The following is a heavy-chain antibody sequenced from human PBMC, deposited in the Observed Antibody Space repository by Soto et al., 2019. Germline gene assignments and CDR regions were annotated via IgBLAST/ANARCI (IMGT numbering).Heavy chain of an antibody. CDR1: GFSLNASA. J-gene: IGHJ4*02. V-gene: IGHV3-23*01. CDR3: AKGPRGHCTGATCYPFDS. CDR2: LTGGDRSDT. Sequence: PGCSLRLSCETCGFSLNASAIDWVRKAPGKRLEWVSSLTGGDRSDTYYAGSVKGRFTISRDNSKNTLYLQMNSLRAEDTAMYYCAKGPRGHCTGATCYPFDSWGQGTLVTVSS. D-gene: IGHD2-15*01.